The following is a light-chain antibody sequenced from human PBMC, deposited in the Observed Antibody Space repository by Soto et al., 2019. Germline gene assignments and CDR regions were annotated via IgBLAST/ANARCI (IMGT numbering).Light chain of an antibody. V-gene: IGKV3-15*01. CDR3: QEYNNWHPIT. CDR2: GAS. CDR1: QSISSK. J-gene: IGKJ4*01. Sequence: EIVMTQSPATLSVSPGERATLSCRASQSISSKLAWYQQKPGQAPRLLIYGASTRATDIPARFSGSGSGTEFTLTITSLQSEDFAVYYCQEYNNWHPITFGGGTKVEIK.